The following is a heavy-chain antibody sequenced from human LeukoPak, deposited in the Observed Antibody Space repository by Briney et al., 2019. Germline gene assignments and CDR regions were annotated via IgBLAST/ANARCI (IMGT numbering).Heavy chain of an antibody. V-gene: IGHV3-53*01. D-gene: IGHD3-3*01. CDR2: IYSGGST. CDR1: GFTVSSNY. J-gene: IGHJ4*02. Sequence: GSLRLSCAASGFTVSSNYMSWVRQAPGKGLEWVSVIYSGGSTYYADSVKGRFTISRDNSKNTLYLQMNSLRAEDTAVYYCARGETYYGFWSGYLSTSSNQYYFDYWGQGTLVTVSS. CDR3: ARGETYYGFWSGYLSTSSNQYYFDY.